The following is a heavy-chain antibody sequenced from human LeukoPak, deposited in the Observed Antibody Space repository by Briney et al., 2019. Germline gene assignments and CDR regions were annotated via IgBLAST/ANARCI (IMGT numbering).Heavy chain of an antibody. CDR3: ARRYCSSTSCLNWFDP. V-gene: IGHV1-46*01. CDR1: GYTFTSYY. CDR2: INPSGGST. Sequence: ASVKVSCKASGYTFTSYYMHWVRQAPGQGLEWMGIINPSGGSTSYAQKFQGRVTMTRDTSTSTVYMELSRLRSDDTAVYYCARRYCSSTSCLNWFDPWGQGTLVTVSS. D-gene: IGHD2-2*01. J-gene: IGHJ5*02.